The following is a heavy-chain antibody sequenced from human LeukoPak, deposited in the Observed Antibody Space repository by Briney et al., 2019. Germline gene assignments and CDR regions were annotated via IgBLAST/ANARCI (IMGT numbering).Heavy chain of an antibody. CDR1: GFTFSNYW. Sequence: PGGSLRLSCAASGFTFSNYWMSWVRQAPGKGLEWVANTKLDGSEKYYVDSVKGRFTISRDNAEYLLYLQMNSLRAEDTAVYYCARERYYDFWSGYYYYGMDVWGQGTTVTVSS. V-gene: IGHV3-7*01. CDR3: ARERYYDFWSGYYYYGMDV. J-gene: IGHJ6*02. D-gene: IGHD3-3*01. CDR2: TKLDGSEK.